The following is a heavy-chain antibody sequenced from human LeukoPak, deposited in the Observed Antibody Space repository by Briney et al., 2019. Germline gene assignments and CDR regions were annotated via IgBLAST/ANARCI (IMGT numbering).Heavy chain of an antibody. CDR1: GFTFSSYS. Sequence: GGSLRLSCAASGFTFSSYSMNWVRQAPGKGLEWVSYISSSSSTIYYADSVKGRFTISRDNAKNSLYLQMNSLRAEDTAVYYCARYTYGSGRDDAFDIWGQGTRVTVSS. J-gene: IGHJ3*02. V-gene: IGHV3-48*01. D-gene: IGHD3-10*01. CDR3: ARYTYGSGRDDAFDI. CDR2: ISSSSSTI.